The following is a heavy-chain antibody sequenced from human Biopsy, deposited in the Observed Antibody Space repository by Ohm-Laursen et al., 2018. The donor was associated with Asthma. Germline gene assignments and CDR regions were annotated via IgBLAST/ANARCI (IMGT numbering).Heavy chain of an antibody. Sequence: SLRLSCAASGFTFGDYWMSWVRQVPGKGLEWAANIKHDGTEKNHVDSLKGRFTISRDNAKNSLYLQMNSLRAEDTAVHYCARTFHFWSPYHAEHYQLWGQGTLVTVPS. CDR3: ARTFHFWSPYHAEHYQL. D-gene: IGHD3-3*02. CDR2: IKHDGTEK. J-gene: IGHJ1*01. CDR1: GFTFGDYW. V-gene: IGHV3-7*01.